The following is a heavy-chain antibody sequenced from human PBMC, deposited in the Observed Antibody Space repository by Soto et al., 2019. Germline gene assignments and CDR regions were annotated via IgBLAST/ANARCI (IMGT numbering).Heavy chain of an antibody. CDR2: INGEGTTT. CDR3: ARGLYHQYGQDD. D-gene: IGHD4-17*01. Sequence: PGGSLRLSCAASGFTFNDYWVHWVRQAPGKGLVWVSRINGEGTTTNYADSVKGRFAISRDNAQNTLYLQMNSLRADDTAVYYCARGLYHQYGQDDSGQGTRVTVAS. V-gene: IGHV3-74*01. CDR1: GFTFNDYW. J-gene: IGHJ4*02.